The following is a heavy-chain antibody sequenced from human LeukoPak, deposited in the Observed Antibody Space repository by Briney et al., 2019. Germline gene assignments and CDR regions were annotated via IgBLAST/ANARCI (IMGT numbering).Heavy chain of an antibody. CDR3: ARDYRIWSGHNFDY. D-gene: IGHD3-3*01. Sequence: AGGSLRLSCEASAFTFSSYWMSWVRQAPGKGLEWVANIKEDGSEINYVDSVKGRFTISRDNAKNSLYLQMNSLRAEDTAVYYCARDYRIWSGHNFDYWGQGTLVTVSS. J-gene: IGHJ4*02. CDR1: AFTFSSYW. CDR2: IKEDGSEI. V-gene: IGHV3-7*01.